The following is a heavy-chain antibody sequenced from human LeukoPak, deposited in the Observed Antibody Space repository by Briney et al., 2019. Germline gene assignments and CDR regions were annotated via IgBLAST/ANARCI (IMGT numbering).Heavy chain of an antibody. D-gene: IGHD1-1*01. V-gene: IGHV1-69*05. CDR2: IIPIFGTA. Sequence: SVKVSCKASGGTFSSYAICWVRQAPGQGLEWMGGIIPIFGTANYAQKFQGRVTITRNTSISTAYMELSSLRSEDTAVYYCARGRVTGTTVYDYWGQGTLVTVSS. CDR1: GGTFSSYA. J-gene: IGHJ4*02. CDR3: ARGRVTGTTVYDY.